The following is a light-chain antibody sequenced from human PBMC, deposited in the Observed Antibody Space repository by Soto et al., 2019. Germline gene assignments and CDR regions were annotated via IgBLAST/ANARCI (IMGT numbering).Light chain of an antibody. CDR3: QQFDNRPPVT. V-gene: IGKV3-15*01. CDR1: QSVNSN. CDR2: DAS. J-gene: IGKJ5*01. Sequence: EIVMTQSPATLSVSPGERATLSCRASQSVNSNLAWYQQKPGQAPTLLIYDASTRATGIPVRFSGSGSGTEFTLTISNLQSKDFAVYYCQQFDNRPPVTFGQGTRLEIK.